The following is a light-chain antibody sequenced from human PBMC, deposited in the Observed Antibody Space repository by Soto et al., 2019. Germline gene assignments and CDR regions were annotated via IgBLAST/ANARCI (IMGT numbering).Light chain of an antibody. V-gene: IGKV1-12*01. CDR1: QGISNW. CDR3: QQAHSFPLP. J-gene: IGKJ2*01. CDR2: APS. Sequence: DIQMTHSPSSVSASVVDRVSITCRASQGISNWLAWYQQKPGKAPKLLIFAPSRLQSGVPSRFSGSGSGTDFTLTISDLQPEDFSTYDSQQAHSFPLPFGQGTKLEIK.